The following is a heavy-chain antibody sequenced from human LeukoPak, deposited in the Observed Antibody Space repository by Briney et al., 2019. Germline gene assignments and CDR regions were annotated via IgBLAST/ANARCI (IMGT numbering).Heavy chain of an antibody. J-gene: IGHJ4*02. CDR2: ISAYNGNT. CDR1: GYTFTSYG. V-gene: IGHV1-18*01. Sequence: ASVKVSCKASGYTFTSYGISWVRQAPGQGLEWMGWISAYNGNTNYAQKFQGRVTMTTDTSTSTAYMELRSLRSDDTAVYYCARYSKYYGSGSSPDYWGQGTLVTVSS. D-gene: IGHD3-10*01. CDR3: ARYSKYYGSGSSPDY.